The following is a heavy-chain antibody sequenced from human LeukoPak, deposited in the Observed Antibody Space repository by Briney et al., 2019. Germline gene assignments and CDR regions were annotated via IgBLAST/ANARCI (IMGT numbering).Heavy chain of an antibody. Sequence: ASVEVSCKASGYTFTSYDINWVRQATGQGLEWMGWMNPRSGNTGYAQKFQGRVTMTKNTSITTAYMELSSLRSEDTAVYYCARALSWTTESYYYMDVWGKGTTVTVSS. CDR1: GYTFTSYD. J-gene: IGHJ6*03. D-gene: IGHD3/OR15-3a*01. V-gene: IGHV1-8*01. CDR3: ARALSWTTESYYYMDV. CDR2: MNPRSGNT.